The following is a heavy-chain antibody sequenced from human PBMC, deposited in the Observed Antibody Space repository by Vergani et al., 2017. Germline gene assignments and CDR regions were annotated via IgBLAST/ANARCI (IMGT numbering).Heavy chain of an antibody. CDR2: IYYSGST. Sequence: QLQLQESGPGLVKPSETLSLSCTVYGGSISNNNYYWGWIRQPPGKGLVWIGTIYYSGSTYYNPSLKSRVTISVDTSKNQFSLNLSSVTAADTAVYYCARHWYSGSYRELGALDIWGQGTMVTVSS. V-gene: IGHV4-39*01. CDR1: GGSISNNNYY. CDR3: ARHWYSGSYRELGALDI. J-gene: IGHJ3*02. D-gene: IGHD1-26*01.